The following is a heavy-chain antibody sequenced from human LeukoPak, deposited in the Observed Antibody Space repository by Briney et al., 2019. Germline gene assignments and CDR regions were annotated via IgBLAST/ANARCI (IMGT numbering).Heavy chain of an antibody. CDR3: ARVAITYSSGWYPRDY. CDR2: IYTSGST. J-gene: IGHJ4*02. V-gene: IGHV4-4*07. Sequence: PSETLSLTCTVSGGSISSYYWSWIRQPAGKGLEWIGRIYTSGSTNYNPSLRSRVTMSVDTSKNQFSLKLSSVTAADTAVYYCARVAITYSSGWYPRDYWGQGTLVTVSS. CDR1: GGSISSYY. D-gene: IGHD6-19*01.